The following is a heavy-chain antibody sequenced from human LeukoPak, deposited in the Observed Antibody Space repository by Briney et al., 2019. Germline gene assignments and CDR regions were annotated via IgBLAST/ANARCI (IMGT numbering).Heavy chain of an antibody. D-gene: IGHD3-10*01. CDR3: AKLGSWTLLEVRFTLNLEYYFDY. CDR1: GFTVSSNY. Sequence: GGSLRLSCAASGFTVSSNYVSWVRQAPGKGLEWVSAISASGGSTYYADSVKGRFTISRDNSKNTLYLQMNSLRAEDTAVYYCAKLGSWTLLEVRFTLNLEYYFDYWGQGTLVTVSS. CDR2: ISASGGST. V-gene: IGHV3-23*01. J-gene: IGHJ4*02.